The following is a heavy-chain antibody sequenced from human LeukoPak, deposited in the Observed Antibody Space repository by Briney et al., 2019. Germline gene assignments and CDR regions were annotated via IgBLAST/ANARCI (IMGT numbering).Heavy chain of an antibody. J-gene: IGHJ4*02. V-gene: IGHV4-28*03. D-gene: IGHD3-10*01. Sequence: SDTLSLTCAVSGYSITSSSWWGWIRQPPGKGLEWIGYIYHSGTTYYNPSLQSRVTMSVDTSKNQFSLKLSSVTAVDTAVYCCARDTGDWGQGTLVTVSS. CDR2: IYHSGTT. CDR3: ARDTGD. CDR1: GYSITSSSW.